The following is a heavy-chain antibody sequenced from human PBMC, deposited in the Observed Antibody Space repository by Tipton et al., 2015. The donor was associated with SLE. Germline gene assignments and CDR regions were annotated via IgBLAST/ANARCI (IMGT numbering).Heavy chain of an antibody. CDR3: ARDGRGHYYGSDFDY. Sequence: SLRLSCAASGFTFSSYAMHWVRQAPGKGLEWVAVISYDGSNKYYADSVKGRFTISRDNSKNTLYLQMNSLRAEDTAVYYCARDGRGHYYGSDFDYWGQGTLVTVSS. CDR2: ISYDGSNK. V-gene: IGHV3-30-3*01. D-gene: IGHD3-10*01. J-gene: IGHJ4*02. CDR1: GFTFSSYA.